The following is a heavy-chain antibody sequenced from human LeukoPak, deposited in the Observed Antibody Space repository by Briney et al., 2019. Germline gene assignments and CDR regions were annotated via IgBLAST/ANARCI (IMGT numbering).Heavy chain of an antibody. J-gene: IGHJ5*02. CDR1: GGSFSGYY. Sequence: SESLSLTCAVYGGSFSGYYWSWIRQPPGKGLEWIGEINHSGSTNYNPSLKSRVTISVDTSKNQFSLKLSSVTAADTAVYYCARLTGARRSRINWFDPWGQGTLVTVSS. D-gene: IGHD2/OR15-2a*01. CDR3: ARLTGARRSRINWFDP. V-gene: IGHV4-34*01. CDR2: INHSGST.